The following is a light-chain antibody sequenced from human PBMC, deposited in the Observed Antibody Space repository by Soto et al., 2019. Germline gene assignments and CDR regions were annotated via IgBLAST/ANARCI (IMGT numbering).Light chain of an antibody. V-gene: IGKV1-9*01. CDR3: QQLNTYPWT. CDR2: AAS. J-gene: IGKJ1*01. Sequence: SQLTQSPSSLSASVGDIVTITFRASQDISSYLAWYQQEPGKAPKLLIYAASTLQSGVPSRFSGSGSGTDFTLTISTLQPEDFATYYCQQLNTYPWTFGQGTKVDIK. CDR1: QDISSY.